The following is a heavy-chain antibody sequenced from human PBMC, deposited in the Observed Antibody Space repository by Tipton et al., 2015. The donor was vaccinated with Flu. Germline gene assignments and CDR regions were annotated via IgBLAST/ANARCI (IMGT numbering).Heavy chain of an antibody. Sequence: VQLVQSGPEVKKPGASVKVSCKASDYTFNNYGFSWVRQAPGQGLEWMGWISGNSVYTNYTQKFQGRVTMTTDTSTSTAYMELRSLRSDDTAVYFCATVVDPPTHSIGYYYFDYWGQGTLVTVSS. CDR1: DYTFNNYG. CDR2: ISGNSVYT. V-gene: IGHV1-18*01. J-gene: IGHJ4*02. D-gene: IGHD6-19*01. CDR3: ATVVDPPTHSIGYYYFDY.